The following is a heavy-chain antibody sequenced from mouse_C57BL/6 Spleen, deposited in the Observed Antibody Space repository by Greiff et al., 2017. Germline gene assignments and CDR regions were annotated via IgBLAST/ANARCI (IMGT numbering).Heavy chain of an antibody. Sequence: QVQLQQSGAELVKPGASVKISCKASGYAFSSYWMNWVKQRPGKGLEWIGLIYPRDCDTNYNGKFKSKATLTADKSSSTAYMQLSSLTSEDSAVYFCARYGYGYFDYWGKGTTLTVSS. D-gene: IGHD2-2*01. CDR2: IYPRDCDT. CDR1: GYAFSSYW. CDR3: ARYGYGYFDY. J-gene: IGHJ2*01. V-gene: IGHV1-80*01.